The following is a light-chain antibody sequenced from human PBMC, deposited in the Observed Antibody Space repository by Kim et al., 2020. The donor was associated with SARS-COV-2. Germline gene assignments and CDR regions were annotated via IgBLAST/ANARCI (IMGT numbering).Light chain of an antibody. Sequence: SYELTQPPSVSVSPGQTASITCSGDKLGDKYACWYQQKPGQSPVLVIYQDSKRPSGIPERFSGSNSGNTATLTISGTQAMDEADYYCQAWDSIWVFG. J-gene: IGLJ3*02. CDR1: KLGDKY. V-gene: IGLV3-1*01. CDR3: QAWDSIWV. CDR2: QDS.